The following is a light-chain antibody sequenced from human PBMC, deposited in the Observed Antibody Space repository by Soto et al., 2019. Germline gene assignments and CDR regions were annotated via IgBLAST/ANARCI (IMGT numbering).Light chain of an antibody. V-gene: IGKV3-11*01. J-gene: IGKJ1*01. CDR3: QQRSNWWT. CDR1: QSVSSY. Sequence: EIVLTQSRATLSLSPVERATLSCRASQSVSSYLAWYQQKPGQAPRLLIYDASNRATGIPARFSGSGSGTDFTLTISILEPEDFAVYYCQQRSNWWTFGQGTKVDIK. CDR2: DAS.